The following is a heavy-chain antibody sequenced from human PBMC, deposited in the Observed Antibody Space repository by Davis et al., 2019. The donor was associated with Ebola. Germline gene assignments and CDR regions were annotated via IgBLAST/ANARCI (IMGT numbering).Heavy chain of an antibody. Sequence: MPSETLSLTCTVSGGSISSGGYYWSWIRQHPGKGLEWIGYIYYSGSTYYNPSLKSRVTISVDTSKNQFSLKLSSVTAADTAVYYCARGVTIDYFDSSAYDLDYWGQGTLVTVSS. D-gene: IGHD3-22*01. V-gene: IGHV4-31*03. J-gene: IGHJ4*02. CDR3: ARGVTIDYFDSSAYDLDY. CDR2: IYYSGST. CDR1: GGSISSGGYY.